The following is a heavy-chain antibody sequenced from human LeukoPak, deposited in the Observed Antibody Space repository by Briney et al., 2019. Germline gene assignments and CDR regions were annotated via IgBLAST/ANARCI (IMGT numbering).Heavy chain of an antibody. D-gene: IGHD6-19*01. CDR3: ARASAGIAVVGRFDP. CDR1: GFIFSRYW. CDR2: INQDGSEN. J-gene: IGHJ5*02. V-gene: IGHV3-7*01. Sequence: PGGSLRLSCAASGFIFSRYWMSWIRQAPGKGLEWVANINQDGSENYYVDSVKGRFTISRDNVKNSLYLQMNGLRAEDTAVYYCARASAGIAVVGRFDPWGQGTLVTVSS.